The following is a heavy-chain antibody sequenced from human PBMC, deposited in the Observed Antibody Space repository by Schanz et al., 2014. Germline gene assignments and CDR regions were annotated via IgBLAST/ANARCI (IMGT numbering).Heavy chain of an antibody. CDR1: GFIVSSTY. CDR2: IYSGVST. D-gene: IGHD6-13*01. V-gene: IGHV3-66*02. J-gene: IGHJ4*02. Sequence: EVQLVESGGDLVQPGGSQRLSCAASGFIVSSTYMTWVRQAPGKGLEWVSIIYSGVSTYYADSVKGRFTISRDTPKNTLYVQMNSLRADDTAVYYCAKDLAAVGVFDSWGQGSLVTVSP. CDR3: AKDLAAVGVFDS.